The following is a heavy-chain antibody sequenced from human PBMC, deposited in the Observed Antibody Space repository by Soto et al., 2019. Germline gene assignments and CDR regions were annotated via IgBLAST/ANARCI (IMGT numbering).Heavy chain of an antibody. CDR2: INAANGDT. CDR3: ARVATSAAGSLLFDY. J-gene: IGHJ4*02. CDR1: GYTFTAYP. Sequence: GASVKVSCKASGYTFTAYPMHWVRQAPGQRLEWMGWINAANGDTGYAQKFHGRVTFTRDTSASTVYMELSSLRSEDTAVYYCARVATSAAGSLLFDYWGQGTLVTVSS. V-gene: IGHV1-3*01. D-gene: IGHD6-13*01.